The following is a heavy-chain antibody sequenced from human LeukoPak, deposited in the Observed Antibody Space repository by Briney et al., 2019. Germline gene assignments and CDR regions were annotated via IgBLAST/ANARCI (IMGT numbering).Heavy chain of an antibody. J-gene: IGHJ5*02. CDR1: GYTFTSYA. V-gene: IGHV1-2*02. CDR3: ARDLSTGYDNWFDP. D-gene: IGHD3-22*01. CDR2: INPNSGGT. Sequence: ASVKVSCKASGYTFTSYAMNWVRQAPGQGLEWMGWINPNSGGTNYAQKFQGRVTMTRDTSISTAYMELSRLRSDDTAVYYCARDLSTGYDNWFDPWGQGTLVTVSS.